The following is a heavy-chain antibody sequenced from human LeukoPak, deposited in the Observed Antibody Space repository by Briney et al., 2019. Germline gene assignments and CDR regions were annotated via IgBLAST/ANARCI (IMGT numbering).Heavy chain of an antibody. CDR3: ARGPYGDYVDAFDI. V-gene: IGHV3-33*01. CDR1: GFTFRNAG. J-gene: IGHJ3*02. Sequence: TGGSLRLSCAVSGFTFRNAGMNWVRQAPGKGLEWVAIIWYDGSNEYYGDSVKGRFIISRDDSRNTLYLQMNSLRDEDTAVYYCARGPYGDYVDAFDIWGQGTMVTVSS. CDR2: IWYDGSNE. D-gene: IGHD4-17*01.